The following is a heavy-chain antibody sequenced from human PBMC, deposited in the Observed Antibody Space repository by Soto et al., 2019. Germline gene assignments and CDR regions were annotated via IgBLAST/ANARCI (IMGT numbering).Heavy chain of an antibody. V-gene: IGHV4-31*03. Sequence: PSETLSLTCTVSGGSISSGGYYWSWIRQHPGKGLEWIGYIYYSGSTHYNPSLKSRVTISVDTSKNQFSLRLSSVTAADTAVYYCARSGYSYGPNPLLYWGQGTLVTVSS. CDR1: GGSISSGGYY. J-gene: IGHJ4*02. CDR3: ARSGYSYGPNPLLY. CDR2: IYYSGST. D-gene: IGHD5-18*01.